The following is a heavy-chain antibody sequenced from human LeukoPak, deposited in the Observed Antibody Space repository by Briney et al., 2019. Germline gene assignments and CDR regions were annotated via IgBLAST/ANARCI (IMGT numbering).Heavy chain of an antibody. V-gene: IGHV3-23*01. CDR2: ISNSGDST. Sequence: PGGSLRLSCAASGFTFSSYAMSWVRQAPGKGLEWVSDISNSGDSTYYADSVKGRFTISRDNSKNTLYLQMNNLRAEDTAVFYCAKRASLVSATPWFDPWGQRTLVTVSS. CDR3: AKRASLVSATPWFDP. J-gene: IGHJ5*02. CDR1: GFTFSSYA. D-gene: IGHD2-15*01.